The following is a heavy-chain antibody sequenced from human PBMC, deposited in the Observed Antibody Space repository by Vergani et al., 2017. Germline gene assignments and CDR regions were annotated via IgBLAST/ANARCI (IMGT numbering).Heavy chain of an antibody. Sequence: QVQLEESGPGLVKPSETLSLTCTVSGGSFNTYYLSWIRQSPGKGLEWIGYIYSTGSTNYNPSLNSRVTMSVDTSKNQFSLTLRSVTAADTAVYFCARVMYRDEASTGYRLEGMDIWGQGTTVTISS. V-gene: IGHV4-59*13. CDR3: ARVMYRDEASTGYRLEGMDI. J-gene: IGHJ6*02. CDR1: GGSFNTYY. D-gene: IGHD3-9*01. CDR2: IYSTGST.